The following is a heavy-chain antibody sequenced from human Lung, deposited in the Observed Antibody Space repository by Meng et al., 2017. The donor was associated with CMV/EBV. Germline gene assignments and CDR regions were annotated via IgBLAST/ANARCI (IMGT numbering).Heavy chain of an antibody. D-gene: IGHD2-15*01. Sequence: GGSLGLXCAASGFTFSSYEMNWVRQAPGKGLEWVAYISTSGTTIYYADSVRGPFTISRDNAKNSLFLQMNSLRAEDTAVYYCARSSGWLTPGGYGMDVWGQGTTVTVSS. CDR1: GFTFSSYE. CDR3: ARSSGWLTPGGYGMDV. V-gene: IGHV3-48*03. J-gene: IGHJ6*02. CDR2: ISTSGTTI.